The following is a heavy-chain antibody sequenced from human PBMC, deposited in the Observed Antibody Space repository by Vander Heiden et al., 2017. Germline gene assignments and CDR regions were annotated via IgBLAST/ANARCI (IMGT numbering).Heavy chain of an antibody. Sequence: QVHLVQSGGEVKKPGASVKVSCKASGYTFTTYYIHWVRRAPGEGPEWMGMINPSGGSTDYAQKFQGRVTMTTDTSTSTVYMDLSSLRSDDTAVYYCAREYYDPWSGGIGDYYYYYGMDVWGQGTTVTVSS. V-gene: IGHV1-46*01. CDR2: INPSGGST. CDR1: GYTFTTYY. D-gene: IGHD3-3*01. CDR3: AREYYDPWSGGIGDYYYYYGMDV. J-gene: IGHJ6*02.